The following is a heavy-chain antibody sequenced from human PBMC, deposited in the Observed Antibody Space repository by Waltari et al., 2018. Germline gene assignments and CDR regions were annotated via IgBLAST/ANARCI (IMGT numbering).Heavy chain of an antibody. Sequence: EVQLLESGGGLVQPGGSLSLSCAASGFTFSSYAMSWVRQAPGKGLEWVSAISGSGGSTYYADSVKGRFTISRDKSKNALYLQMNSLRGEETAVYYWAEPQIAAACTYYYYYGMDVWGQGTTVTVSS. CDR2: ISGSGGST. D-gene: IGHD6-13*01. CDR3: AEPQIAAACTYYYYYGMDV. CDR1: GFTFSSYA. V-gene: IGHV3-23*01. J-gene: IGHJ6*02.